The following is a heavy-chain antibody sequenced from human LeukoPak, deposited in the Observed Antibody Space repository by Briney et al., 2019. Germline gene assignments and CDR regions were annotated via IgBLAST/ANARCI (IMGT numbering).Heavy chain of an antibody. Sequence: ASVKVSCKASGYTFTTYYMHWVRQAPGQGLEWVGIINPRGGSTTYAQKFQGRVTMTRDTSTSTVYMELSSLKSDDTAVYYCAREYCSTTRCYMADYWGQGTLVTVSS. J-gene: IGHJ4*02. CDR3: AREYCSTTRCYMADY. D-gene: IGHD2-2*01. CDR1: GYTFTTYY. CDR2: INPRGGST. V-gene: IGHV1-46*01.